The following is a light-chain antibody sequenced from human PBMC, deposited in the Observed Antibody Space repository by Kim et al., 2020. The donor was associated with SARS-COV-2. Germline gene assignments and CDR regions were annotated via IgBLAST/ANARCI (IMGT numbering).Light chain of an antibody. CDR3: QQYGSPPIT. Sequence: EIVLTQSPGTLSLSPGERATLSCRASQSVSSNYLAWYQQKPGQAPSLLIYDASSRATGIPDRISGSGSGTDFTLTISRLEPEDFAVYFCQQYGSPPITFGRGTRLEIK. V-gene: IGKV3-20*01. CDR1: QSVSSNY. J-gene: IGKJ5*01. CDR2: DAS.